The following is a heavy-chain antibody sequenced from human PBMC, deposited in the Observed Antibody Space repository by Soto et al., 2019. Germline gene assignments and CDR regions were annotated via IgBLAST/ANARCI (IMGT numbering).Heavy chain of an antibody. CDR1: GYSFASYW. D-gene: IGHD6-6*01. V-gene: IGHV5-51*01. CDR2: IYPGDCDS. Sequence: GEYQKISCQASGYSFASYWVGWVRQMPGKELEWMGIIYPGDCDSRYSRPFQGQVTISADKSLRTAYLQWTILKASDTALYYCARTRSFTLGFYYDGMDVWGQGTTVTVSS. CDR3: ARTRSFTLGFYYDGMDV. J-gene: IGHJ6*02.